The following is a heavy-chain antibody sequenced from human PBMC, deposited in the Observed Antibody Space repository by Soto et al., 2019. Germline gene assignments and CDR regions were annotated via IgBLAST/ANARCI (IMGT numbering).Heavy chain of an antibody. CDR3: ARQGFGPLHGLVDV. CDR1: GGSISSYY. V-gene: IGHV4-59*08. D-gene: IGHD3-10*01. Sequence: QVQLQESGPGLVKPSETLSLSCTVSGGSISSYYWSWFRQSPGKRMEWSGYVHHSWGSSYNPSLQSRAAMSLDTAKSQFPLKVTSVTATDTAVYYCARQGFGPLHGLVDVWGQGTTVTVSS. CDR2: VHHSWGS. J-gene: IGHJ6*02.